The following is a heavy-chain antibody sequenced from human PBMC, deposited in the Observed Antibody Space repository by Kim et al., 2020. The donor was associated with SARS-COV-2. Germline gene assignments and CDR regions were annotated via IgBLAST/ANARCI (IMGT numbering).Heavy chain of an antibody. CDR3: ARGGHYDILTGYYTTLDS. Sequence: SVKVSCKASGGTFNTYAFIWVRQAPGQGLEWMGGIIPIFGTPNYAQKFQGRVTITADKSTSTAYMELSSLRSEDTAVYYCARGGHYDILTGYYTTLDSWGQGTRVPVPS. V-gene: IGHV1-69*06. CDR2: IIPIFGTP. CDR1: GGTFNTYA. D-gene: IGHD3-9*01. J-gene: IGHJ4*02.